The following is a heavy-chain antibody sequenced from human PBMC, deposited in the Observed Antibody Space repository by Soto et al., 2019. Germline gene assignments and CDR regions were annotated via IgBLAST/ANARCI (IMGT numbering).Heavy chain of an antibody. CDR1: GYTFTSQN. V-gene: IGHV1-46*03. CDR2: INPSIGTT. CDR3: IRTWGARFDY. D-gene: IGHD1-26*01. Sequence: ASVKVSCKASGYTFTSQNMHWVRQAPGQGLEWMGVINPSIGTTTYAQKFQGRVTMTSDTSTSSVYMEVSSLRSEDTAVYYCIRTWGARFDYWGQGTLVTVSS. J-gene: IGHJ4*02.